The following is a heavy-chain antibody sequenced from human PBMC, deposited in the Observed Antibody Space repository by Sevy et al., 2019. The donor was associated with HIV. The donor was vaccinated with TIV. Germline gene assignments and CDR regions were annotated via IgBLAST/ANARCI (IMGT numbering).Heavy chain of an antibody. Sequence: GGSLRLSCTASGFTFSGSAMHWVRQAPGKGLEWVANIKQDGSEKYYVDSVKGRFTISRDNAKNSLYLQMNSLRAEDTAVYYCARDGASDAFDIWGQGTMVTVSS. CDR2: IKQDGSEK. V-gene: IGHV3-7*03. CDR1: GFTFSGSA. CDR3: ARDGASDAFDI. J-gene: IGHJ3*02. D-gene: IGHD1-26*01.